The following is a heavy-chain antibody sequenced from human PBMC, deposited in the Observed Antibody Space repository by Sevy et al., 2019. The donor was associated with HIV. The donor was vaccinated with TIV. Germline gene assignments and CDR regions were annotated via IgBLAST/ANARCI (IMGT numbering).Heavy chain of an antibody. Sequence: ASVKVYCKTSGYTFTTYGLSWVRQAPGQGLDWMGWISVYNGNTHYAQEYQGRVTMTTDTSTSTAYVELRSLRSDDTAVYYCARGPTAIVRGHFVYYGFDVRGQGTTVTVSS. CDR2: ISVYNGNT. CDR3: ARGPTAIVRGHFVYYGFDV. D-gene: IGHD1-26*01. V-gene: IGHV1-18*01. J-gene: IGHJ6*02. CDR1: GYTFTTYG.